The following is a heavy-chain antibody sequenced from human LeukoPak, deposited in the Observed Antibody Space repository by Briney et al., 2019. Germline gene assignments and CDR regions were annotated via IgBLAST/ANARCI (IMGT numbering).Heavy chain of an antibody. Sequence: GESLKISCKGSGYSFTSYWIGWVRQMPGKGLEWMGIIYPGDSDTRYSPSFQGQVTISADMSISTAYLQWSSLKASDTAMYYCARHHSSFRTYSSSSGGDYYYYMDVWGKGTTVTVSS. V-gene: IGHV5-51*01. CDR3: ARHHSSFRTYSSSSGGDYYYYMDV. CDR1: GYSFTSYW. CDR2: IYPGDSDT. D-gene: IGHD6-6*01. J-gene: IGHJ6*03.